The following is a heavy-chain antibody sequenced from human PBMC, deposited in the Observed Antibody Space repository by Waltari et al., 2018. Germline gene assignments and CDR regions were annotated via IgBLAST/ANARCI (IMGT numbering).Heavy chain of an antibody. V-gene: IGHV3-23*01. CDR3: ATKTTVTARYYYYYGMDV. CDR1: GFTFSSFA. CDR2: ISGSGGSK. Sequence: EVQLLESGGGLVQTGGSLRLSFAASGFTFSSFALSWVRQAPGKGVGWVSAISGSGGSKYYADSVKGRFTISRDNSKNTLYLQMNSLRAEDTAVYYCATKTTVTARYYYYYGMDVWGQGTTVTVSS. D-gene: IGHD4-4*01. J-gene: IGHJ6*02.